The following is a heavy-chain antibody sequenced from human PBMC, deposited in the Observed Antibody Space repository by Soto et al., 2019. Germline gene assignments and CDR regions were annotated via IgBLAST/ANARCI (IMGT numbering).Heavy chain of an antibody. V-gene: IGHV4-34*01. J-gene: IGHJ4*02. D-gene: IGHD6-19*01. CDR3: ARGWRGSGWYGRY. Sequence: LSLTCAVYGGSFSGYYWSWIRQPPGKGLEWIGEINHSGSTNYNPSLKSRVTISVDTSKNQFSLKLSSVTAADTAVYYCARGWRGSGWYGRYWGQGTLVTVSS. CDR1: GGSFSGYY. CDR2: INHSGST.